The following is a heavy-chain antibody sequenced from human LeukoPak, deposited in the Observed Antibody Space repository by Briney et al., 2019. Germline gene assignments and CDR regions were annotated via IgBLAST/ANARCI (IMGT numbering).Heavy chain of an antibody. J-gene: IGHJ1*01. V-gene: IGHV1-3*01. CDR1: GYTFTSYA. CDR3: ARVPLHDSSGHYYPH. D-gene: IGHD3-22*01. Sequence: ASVKVSCKASGYTFTSYAMHWVCQAPGQRLEWMGWTNAGDGNTKYSQKFQGRVTIIRDTSASTAYMELSSLRFEDTAVYYCARVPLHDSSGHYYPHWGQGTLVTVSS. CDR2: TNAGDGNT.